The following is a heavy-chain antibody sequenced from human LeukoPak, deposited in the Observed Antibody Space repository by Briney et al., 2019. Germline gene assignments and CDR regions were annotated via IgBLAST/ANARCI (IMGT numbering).Heavy chain of an antibody. CDR3: ARQRRVRGAKEVYYYYYYYMDV. Sequence: SETLSLTCTVSGGSISSYYWSWIRQPPGRGLEWIGYFYFSGSTNYNPSLKSRVTISVDTSKNQFSLKLSSVTAADTAVYYCARQRRVRGAKEVYYYYYYYMDVWGKGTTVTISS. D-gene: IGHD3-10*01. CDR2: FYFSGST. J-gene: IGHJ6*03. CDR1: GGSISSYY. V-gene: IGHV4-59*08.